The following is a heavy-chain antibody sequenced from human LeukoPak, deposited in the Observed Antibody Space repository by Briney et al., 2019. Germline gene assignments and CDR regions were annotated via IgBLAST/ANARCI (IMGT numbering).Heavy chain of an antibody. CDR2: ISGSGGST. CDR3: AKDRVGETRSLSAGDY. V-gene: IGHV3-23*01. Sequence: GGSLRLSCAASGFTFSDYYMAWIRQAPGKGLEWVSAISGSGGSTYYADSVKGRFTISRDNSKNTLYLQMNSLRAEDTAVYYCAKDRVGETRSLSAGDYWGQGTLVTVSS. D-gene: IGHD3-10*01. J-gene: IGHJ4*02. CDR1: GFTFSDYY.